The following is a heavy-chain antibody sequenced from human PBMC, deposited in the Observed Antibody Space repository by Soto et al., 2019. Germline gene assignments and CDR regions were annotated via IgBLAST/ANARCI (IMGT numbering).Heavy chain of an antibody. D-gene: IGHD6-13*01. CDR3: VKSGDTHSRAWSYFFDY. Sequence: GGSLRLSCAASGFTFDDYAMHWVRQAPGKGLEWISFISWDGGSTYYADPVQGRFTISRDNNKNSLYLQMSSLRAGDTALYYCVKSGDTHSRAWSYFFDYWGQGSLVTVSS. V-gene: IGHV3-43D*04. CDR2: ISWDGGST. CDR1: GFTFDDYA. J-gene: IGHJ4*01.